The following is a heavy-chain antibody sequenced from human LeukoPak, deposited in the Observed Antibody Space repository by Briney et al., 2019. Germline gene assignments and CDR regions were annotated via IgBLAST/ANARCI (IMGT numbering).Heavy chain of an antibody. CDR1: GFAFSDYY. Sequence: PGGSLRLSCAASGFAFSDYYMNWIRQAPGKGLEWVSYISSSSTIYYADSVKGRFTISRDNAKNSLYLQMNSLRAEDTAVYYCAREIRGYSYFDYWGQGTLVTVSS. D-gene: IGHD1-26*01. CDR3: AREIRGYSYFDY. V-gene: IGHV3-69-1*01. J-gene: IGHJ4*02. CDR2: ISSSSTI.